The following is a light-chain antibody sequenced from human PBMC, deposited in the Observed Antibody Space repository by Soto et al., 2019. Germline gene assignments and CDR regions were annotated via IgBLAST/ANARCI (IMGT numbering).Light chain of an antibody. J-gene: IGKJ3*01. Sequence: EIVLTQSPGTLSLSPGERATLSCRASQSVSSSYLAWYQQKPGQAPRLLIYGASSRATGIPDRFSGSGSGTDFTLTISRLEPEDVSVYYCQQYGSSPPVTFGPGTKVEIK. CDR2: GAS. CDR1: QSVSSSY. CDR3: QQYGSSPPVT. V-gene: IGKV3-20*01.